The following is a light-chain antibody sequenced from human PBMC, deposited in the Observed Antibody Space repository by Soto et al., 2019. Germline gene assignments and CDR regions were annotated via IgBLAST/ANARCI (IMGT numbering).Light chain of an antibody. CDR3: PQYNKWPRT. Sequence: EVVMTQSPVTLSLSPGDRATVSCRASQTVVTHLAWFQQKPGQPPRLLIYDASATATGIPARFSGSGSGTEFSLTLSTLQSADFAVYYCPQYNKWPRTFGQGTKVE. CDR1: QTVVTH. V-gene: IGKV3-15*01. CDR2: DAS. J-gene: IGKJ1*01.